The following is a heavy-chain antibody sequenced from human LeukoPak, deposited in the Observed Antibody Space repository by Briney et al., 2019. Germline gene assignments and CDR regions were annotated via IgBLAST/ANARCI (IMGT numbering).Heavy chain of an antibody. CDR1: GFTFSSYS. CDR3: VRVDSSGYGLHWGLDY. V-gene: IGHV3-21*01. Sequence: GGTLRLSCAASGFTFSSYSMNWVRQAPGKGLEWVSFISTSSIYIYYADSVKGRFTISRDNAKNSLYLQMNSLRAEDTAVYYCVRVDSSGYGLHWGLDYWGQGTLVTVSS. CDR2: ISTSSIYI. J-gene: IGHJ4*02. D-gene: IGHD3-22*01.